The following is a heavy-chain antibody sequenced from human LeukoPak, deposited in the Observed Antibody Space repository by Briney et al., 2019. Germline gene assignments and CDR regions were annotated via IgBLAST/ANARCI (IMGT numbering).Heavy chain of an antibody. V-gene: IGHV3-9*01. CDR2: ISWNSGSI. CDR1: GFTFDDYA. Sequence: PGRSLRLSCAASGFTFDDYAMHWVRQAPGKGLEWVSGISWNSGSIGYADSVKGRFTISRDNAKNSLYLQMNRLRAEDTALYYCAKGQRNDVVNWFDPWGQGTLVTVSS. D-gene: IGHD1-1*01. J-gene: IGHJ5*02. CDR3: AKGQRNDVVNWFDP.